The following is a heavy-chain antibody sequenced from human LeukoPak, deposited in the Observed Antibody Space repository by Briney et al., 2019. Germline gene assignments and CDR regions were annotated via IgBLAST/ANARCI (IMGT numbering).Heavy chain of an antibody. CDR3: ARMDYDILTGYPYFDY. CDR2: TYYRSKWYN. V-gene: IGHV6-1*01. CDR1: GDSVSSNSAA. J-gene: IGHJ4*02. Sequence: SQTLSLTCAISGDSVSSNSAAWNWIRQSPSRGLEWLGRTYYRSKWYNDYAVSVKSRITINPDTSKNQFSLQLNSVTPEDTAVYYCARMDYDILTGYPYFDYWGQGTLVTVSP. D-gene: IGHD3-9*01.